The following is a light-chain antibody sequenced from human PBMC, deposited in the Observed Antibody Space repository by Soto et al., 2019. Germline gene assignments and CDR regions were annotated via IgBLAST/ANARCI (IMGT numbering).Light chain of an antibody. Sequence: EIVVTQSPATLSVSPGERATLSCRASQSVSSDLAWYQQQPGQAPRLLIYGASTRATGIPARFSASGSGTEFTLTISSLQSEDFAVYFCQQYSKWPWTFGQGTKVDIK. CDR1: QSVSSD. J-gene: IGKJ1*01. CDR3: QQYSKWPWT. V-gene: IGKV3-15*01. CDR2: GAS.